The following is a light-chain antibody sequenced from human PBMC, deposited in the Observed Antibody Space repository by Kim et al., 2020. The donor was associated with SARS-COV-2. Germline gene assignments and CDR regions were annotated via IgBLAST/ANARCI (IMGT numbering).Light chain of an antibody. Sequence: FSPGDRATLSCRTSQTLNSGYLAWYLQKPGQAPRLLIVAASSRATGVPDRFAGSGSGRDFTLTISRLETEDVAVYYCQQYGSAPYTFGQGTKLEI. CDR2: AAS. J-gene: IGKJ2*01. CDR3: QQYGSAPYT. CDR1: QTLNSGY. V-gene: IGKV3-20*01.